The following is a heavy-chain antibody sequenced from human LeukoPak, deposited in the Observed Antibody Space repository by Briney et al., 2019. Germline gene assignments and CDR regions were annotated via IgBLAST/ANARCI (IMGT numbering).Heavy chain of an antibody. J-gene: IGHJ3*02. CDR1: GFTFSSYS. V-gene: IGHV3-48*04. CDR2: ISSSSTI. CDR3: ARDLGPYNTSPNSGAFDI. D-gene: IGHD1-14*01. Sequence: GGSLRLSCAASGFTFSSYSMNWVRQAPGKGLEWVSYISSSSTIYYADSVKGRFTVSWDNAKNSFYLQMNSLRAEDTAVFYCARDLGPYNTSPNSGAFDIWGQGTMVTVSS.